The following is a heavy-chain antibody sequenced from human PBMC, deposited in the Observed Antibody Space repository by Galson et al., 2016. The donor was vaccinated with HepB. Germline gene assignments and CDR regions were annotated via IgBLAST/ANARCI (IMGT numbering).Heavy chain of an antibody. CDR1: GFNLDDYT. D-gene: IGHD1-14*01. V-gene: IGHV3-43*01. J-gene: IGHJ4*02. Sequence: SLRLSCAASGFNLDDYTMHWVRQAPGKGLVWVSLVSWDATTIYYADSVKGRFTISRDNSKNSLYLQMNSLTSEDHALYYCARETTIWGNRFQYWGQGTLVTVSS. CDR3: ARETTIWGNRFQY. CDR2: VSWDATTI.